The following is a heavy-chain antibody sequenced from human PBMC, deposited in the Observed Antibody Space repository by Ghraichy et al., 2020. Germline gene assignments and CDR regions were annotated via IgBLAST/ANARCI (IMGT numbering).Heavy chain of an antibody. CDR1: GGSISSGDYY. J-gene: IGHJ4*02. CDR2: IYYSGST. Sequence: SETLSLTCTVSGGSISSGDYYWSWIRQHPGKGLEWIGYIYYSGSTYYNPSLKSRVTISVDTSKNQFSLKLSSVTAADTAVYYCARIYCINCVCYWGSVDYWGQGTLVTVSS. V-gene: IGHV4-31*03. D-gene: IGHD2-8*01. CDR3: ARIYCINCVCYWGSVDY.